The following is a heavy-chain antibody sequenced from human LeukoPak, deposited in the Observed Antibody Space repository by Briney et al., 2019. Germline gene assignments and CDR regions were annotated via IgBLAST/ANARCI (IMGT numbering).Heavy chain of an antibody. CDR3: ASSRMTIYGVVNDAFDI. J-gene: IGHJ3*02. D-gene: IGHD3-3*01. CDR1: GFTFSSYV. Sequence: GGSLRLSCAASGFTFSSYVMHWVRQAPGKGLERVAAISSDGSNKYSEHGRFTISRDNSKNTLYLQMISLRAEDTAVYYWASSRMTIYGVVNDAFDIWGQGTMVTVSS. V-gene: IGHV3-30*04. CDR2: ISSDGSNK.